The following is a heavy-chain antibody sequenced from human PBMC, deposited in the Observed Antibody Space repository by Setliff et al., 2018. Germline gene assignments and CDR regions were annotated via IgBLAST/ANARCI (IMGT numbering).Heavy chain of an antibody. V-gene: IGHV3-9*01. Sequence: SLRLSCAASGFIFDEYAMHWVRQAPGKGLEWVSGISRNSYHIDYAGSVRGRFTISRDNAKNSLYLQMNSLTTEDTAFYYCVKSDRDSSGWYPDYWAREPWSPSPQ. CDR2: ISRNSYHI. CDR3: VKSDRDSSGWYPDY. D-gene: IGHD6-19*01. J-gene: IGHJ4*02. CDR1: GFIFDEYA.